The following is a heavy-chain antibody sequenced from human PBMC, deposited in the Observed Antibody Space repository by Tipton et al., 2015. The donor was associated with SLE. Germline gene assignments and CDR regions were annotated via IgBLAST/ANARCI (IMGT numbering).Heavy chain of an antibody. V-gene: IGHV4-61*01. Sequence: TLSLTCTVSGGSINGGSFHWNWIRQPPGKGLEWIGSLSYSGNTKYNPSLKSQVTISVDRSTNQVSLKVSSVIAADTAVYYCARSLTMVITPEGWDSWGQGTLVTVSS. CDR3: ARSLTMVITPEGWDS. CDR1: GGSINGGSFH. CDR2: LSYSGNT. J-gene: IGHJ4*02. D-gene: IGHD4/OR15-4a*01.